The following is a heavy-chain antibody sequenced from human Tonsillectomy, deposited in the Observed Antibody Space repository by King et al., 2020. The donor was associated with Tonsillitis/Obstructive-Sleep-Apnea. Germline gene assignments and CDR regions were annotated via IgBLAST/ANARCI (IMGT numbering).Heavy chain of an antibody. V-gene: IGHV4-39*01. J-gene: IGHJ3*02. D-gene: IGHD3-22*01. CDR3: ATTSPPLYDSSGYSDAFDI. Sequence: LQLQESGPGLVKPSETLSLTCTVSGGSISSSSSYWGWIRQPPGKGLEWIGTIYYSGSTYYNPSLKSRVTISVDTSKNQFSLKLGSVTAADPAVYYCATTSPPLYDSSGYSDAFDIWGQGTMVTVSS. CDR2: IYYSGST. CDR1: GGSISSSSSY.